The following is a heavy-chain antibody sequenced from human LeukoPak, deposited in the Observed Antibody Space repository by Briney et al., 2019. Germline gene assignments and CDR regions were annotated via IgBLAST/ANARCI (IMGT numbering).Heavy chain of an antibody. CDR2: IYYSGST. CDR1: GGSISSYY. J-gene: IGHJ4*02. V-gene: IGHV4-59*01. CDR3: ARVSGYDWESFYDY. D-gene: IGHD5-12*01. Sequence: SETLSLTCTVSGGSISSYYWSWIRQPPGKGLEWIGYIYYSGSTNHNPSLKSRVTISVDTSKNQFSLKLNSVTAADTAVYYCARVSGYDWESFYDYWGQGTLVTVSS.